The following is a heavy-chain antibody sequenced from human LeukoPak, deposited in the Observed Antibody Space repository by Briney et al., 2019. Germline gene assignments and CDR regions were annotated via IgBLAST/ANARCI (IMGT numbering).Heavy chain of an antibody. D-gene: IGHD3-10*01. CDR3: ARGPLVLLWFGEGGYFEH. CDR2: ISSSSSYI. V-gene: IGHV3-21*01. Sequence: GGSLRLSCAASGFTFSSYSMNWVRQAPGKGLEWVSSISSSSSYIYYADSVKGRFTISRDNSKNTLYLQMNNLTVEDTAVYYCARGPLVLLWFGEGGYFEHWGQGTLVTVSS. CDR1: GFTFSSYS. J-gene: IGHJ1*01.